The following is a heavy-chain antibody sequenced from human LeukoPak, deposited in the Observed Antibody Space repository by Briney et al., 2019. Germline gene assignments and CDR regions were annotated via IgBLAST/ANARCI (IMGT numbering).Heavy chain of an antibody. CDR3: ARDGRISYYDSSGPFDC. D-gene: IGHD3-22*01. J-gene: IGHJ4*02. CDR1: GFTFSSYG. V-gene: IGHV3-33*01. CDR2: IWYDGSNK. Sequence: GGSLRLSCAASGFTFSSYGMHWVRQAPGKGLEWVAVIWYDGSNKYYADSVKGRFTISRDNSKDTLYLQMNSLRAEDTAVYYCARDGRISYYDSSGPFDCWGQGTLVTVSS.